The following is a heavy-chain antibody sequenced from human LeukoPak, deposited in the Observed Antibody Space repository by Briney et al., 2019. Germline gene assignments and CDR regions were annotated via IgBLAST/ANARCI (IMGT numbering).Heavy chain of an antibody. Sequence: SETLSLTCTVSGGSISSYYWSWIRQPPGKGLEWIGYIYYSGSTNYNPSLKSRVTISVDTSKNQFSLKLSSVTAADTAVYYCARLAIAAAAHNYYYYYGMDVWGQGTTVTVSS. CDR1: GGSISSYY. CDR3: ARLAIAAAAHNYYYYYGMDV. J-gene: IGHJ6*02. V-gene: IGHV4-59*01. D-gene: IGHD6-13*01. CDR2: IYYSGST.